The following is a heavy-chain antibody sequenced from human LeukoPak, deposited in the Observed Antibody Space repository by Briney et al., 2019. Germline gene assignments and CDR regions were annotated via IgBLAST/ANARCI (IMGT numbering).Heavy chain of an antibody. V-gene: IGHV3-21*01. J-gene: IGHJ4*02. Sequence: GGSLRLSCAASGFTFSSYSMNWVRQAPGKGLEWVSSISSSSSYIYYADSVKGRFTISRDNAKNSLYLQMNSLRAEDTAVYYCARELGLRFLEWSIQGYFDYWGQGTLVTVSP. CDR2: ISSSSSYI. CDR3: ARELGLRFLEWSIQGYFDY. CDR1: GFTFSSYS. D-gene: IGHD3-3*01.